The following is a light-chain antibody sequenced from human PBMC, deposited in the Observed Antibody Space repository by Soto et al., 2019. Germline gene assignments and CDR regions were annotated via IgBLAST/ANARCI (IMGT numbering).Light chain of an antibody. CDR2: WAS. CDR3: QQYYSIPWT. J-gene: IGKJ1*01. V-gene: IGKV4-1*01. CDR1: QSVLYSSNNKNY. Sequence: DIVMTQSPDSLAVSLGERATINCKSSQSVLYSSNNKNYLAWYQQKAGQPPKLLIYWASTRESGVPDRFSGSGSGTVFTLTISSLQAEDVAVYYCQQYYSIPWTFGQGTKVEIK.